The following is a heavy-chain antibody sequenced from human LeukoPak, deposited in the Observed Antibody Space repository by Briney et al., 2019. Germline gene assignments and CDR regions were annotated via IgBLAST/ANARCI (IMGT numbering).Heavy chain of an antibody. CDR2: INGDGSST. CDR3: TRGRHYGMDV. V-gene: IGHV3-74*01. Sequence: GGSLRLSCAASGFTFSSYWMHWVRHAPGKGLVWVSRINGDGSSTTYADSVKGRFTISRDNAKNTLYLQLNSLRAEDTAVYFRTRGRHYGMDVWGQGTTVTVSS. CDR1: GFTFSSYW. J-gene: IGHJ6*02.